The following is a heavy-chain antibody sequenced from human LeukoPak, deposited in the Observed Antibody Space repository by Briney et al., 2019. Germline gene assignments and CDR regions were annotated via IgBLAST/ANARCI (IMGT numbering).Heavy chain of an antibody. J-gene: IGHJ4*02. D-gene: IGHD3-22*01. CDR3: AKDLYRRYDSSGYYGPYFDY. CDR1: GFTFSSYG. V-gene: IGHV3-33*06. Sequence: GGSLRLSCAASGFTFSSYGMHWVRQAPGKGLEGVAVIWYDGSNKYYADSVKGGFTISRDNSKNTLYLQMNSLRAEDTAVYYCAKDLYRRYDSSGYYGPYFDYWGQGTLVTVSS. CDR2: IWYDGSNK.